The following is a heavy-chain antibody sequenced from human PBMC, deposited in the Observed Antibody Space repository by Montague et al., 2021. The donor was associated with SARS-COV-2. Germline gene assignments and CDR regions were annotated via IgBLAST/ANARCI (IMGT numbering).Heavy chain of an antibody. CDR1: GASLSSDSLS. J-gene: IGHJ3*01. CDR3: ARKMDSSFDV. D-gene: IGHD2-2*03. Sequence: VSPGASLSSDSLSWHWIRQSPSRGLEWLASTYYRSKWYNDSAPSVSGRATVKPDTFSNQFSLHLDSVTPEDTALYFCARKMDSSFDVWGKGTMVIVSS. V-gene: IGHV6-1*01. CDR2: TYYRSKWYN.